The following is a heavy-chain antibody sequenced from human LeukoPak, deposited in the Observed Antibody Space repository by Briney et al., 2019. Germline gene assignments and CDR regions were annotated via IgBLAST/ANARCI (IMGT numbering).Heavy chain of an antibody. CDR1: GGSFSGYY. J-gene: IGHJ5*02. V-gene: IGHV4-34*01. CDR3: ATSGWNGEGGFDP. D-gene: IGHD2-8*01. Sequence: SETLSLTCDVSGGSFSGYYWSWIRQPPGKGLEWIREISHSGTTNYNPSLKSRVSMSVGASSTQFSLIMTSVTAADTAVYYCATSGWNGEGGFDPWGQGTLVIVSS. CDR2: ISHSGTT.